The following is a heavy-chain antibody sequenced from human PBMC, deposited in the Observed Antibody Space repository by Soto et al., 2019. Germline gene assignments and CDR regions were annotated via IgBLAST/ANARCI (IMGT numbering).Heavy chain of an antibody. J-gene: IGHJ6*02. D-gene: IGHD3-10*01. Sequence: ASVNVSCKASGGTFSSHAISWVRQAPGQGLEWMGGIIPIFGTANYAQKFQGRVTITADEYTSTAYMELSSLRSEDTAVYYCARDGDTMVRGVIISYDYYGMDVWGQGNPVTVSS. V-gene: IGHV1-69*13. CDR3: ARDGDTMVRGVIISYDYYGMDV. CDR1: GGTFSSHA. CDR2: IIPIFGTA.